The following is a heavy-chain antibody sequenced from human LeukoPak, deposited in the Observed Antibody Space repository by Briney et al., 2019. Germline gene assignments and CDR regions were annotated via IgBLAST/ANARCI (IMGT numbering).Heavy chain of an antibody. CDR1: GFTFSSYG. V-gene: IGHV3-30*02. CDR3: AKDVVAGTWAFDI. CDR2: IRYDGSNK. D-gene: IGHD6-19*01. Sequence: GGSLRLSCAASGFTFSSYGMHWVRQAPGKGLEWVAFIRYDGSNKYYADSVKGRFTISRDNSKNTLYLQMNSLRAEDTAVYYCAKDVVAGTWAFDIWGQGTMVTVSS. J-gene: IGHJ3*02.